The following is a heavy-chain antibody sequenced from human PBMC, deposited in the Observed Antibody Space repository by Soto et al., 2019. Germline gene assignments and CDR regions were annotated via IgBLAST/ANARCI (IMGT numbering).Heavy chain of an antibody. D-gene: IGHD3-22*01. CDR2: IYSGGST. J-gene: IGHJ4*02. CDR3: ASSVRYDSGGYYFHYFDY. Sequence: GGSLRLSCVASGFTVSSNYMSWVRQAPGKGLEWVSIIYSGGSTYYADSVKGRFTISRDNSQNTLYLQMNSLRAEDTAVYYCASSVRYDSGGYYFHYFDYWGQGTLVTVSS. V-gene: IGHV3-53*01. CDR1: GFTVSSNY.